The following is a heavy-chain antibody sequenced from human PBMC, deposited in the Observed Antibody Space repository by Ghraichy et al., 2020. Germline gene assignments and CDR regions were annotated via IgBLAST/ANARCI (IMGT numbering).Heavy chain of an antibody. CDR1: GFTFSSYS. CDR3: ARLSDSSGYYESRFDY. CDR2: ISSSSSYI. J-gene: IGHJ4*02. Sequence: GGSLRLSCAASGFTFSSYSMNWVRQAPGKGLEWVSSISSSSSYIYYADSVKGRFTISRDNAKNSLYLQMNSLRAEDTAVYYCARLSDSSGYYESRFDYWGQGTLVTVSS. V-gene: IGHV3-21*01. D-gene: IGHD3-22*01.